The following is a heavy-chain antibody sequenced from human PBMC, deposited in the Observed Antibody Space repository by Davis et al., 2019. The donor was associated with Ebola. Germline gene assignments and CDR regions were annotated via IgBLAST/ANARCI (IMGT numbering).Heavy chain of an antibody. CDR3: ARVNALSGYSRFDS. Sequence: GGSLRLSCAASGFTFNNYNMNWVRQAPGKGLEWVSYISGSSRTIYYADAVKGRFTISRDNAKNSLYLQMNSLRVEDTAFYHCARVNALSGYSRFDSWGQGTLATVSS. J-gene: IGHJ5*01. CDR2: ISGSSRTI. D-gene: IGHD3-22*01. V-gene: IGHV3-48*01. CDR1: GFTFNNYN.